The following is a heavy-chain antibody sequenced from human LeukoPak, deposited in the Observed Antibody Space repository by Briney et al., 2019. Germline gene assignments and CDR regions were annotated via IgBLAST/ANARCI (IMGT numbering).Heavy chain of an antibody. D-gene: IGHD4-17*01. CDR2: IYYSGST. CDR1: GGSFSGYY. J-gene: IGHJ4*02. CDR3: ARDSDYGETDY. V-gene: IGHV4-34*01. Sequence: SETLSLTCAVYGGSFSGYYWSWIRQPPGKGLEWIGSIYYSGSTYYNPSLKSRVTISVDTSKNQFSLKLSSVTAADTAVYYCARDSDYGETDYWGQGTLVTVSS.